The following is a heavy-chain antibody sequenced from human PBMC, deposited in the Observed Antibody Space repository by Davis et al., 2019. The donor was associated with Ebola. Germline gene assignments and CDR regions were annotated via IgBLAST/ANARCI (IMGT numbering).Heavy chain of an antibody. CDR1: GFTFSGYA. D-gene: IGHD3-10*01. Sequence: GESLKISCAASGFTFSGYAMHWVRQAPGKGLEWVAVISYDGSNKYYADSVKGRFTISRDNSKNTLYLQMNSLRAEDTAVYYCARARRITMVRGGLDYWGQGTLVTVSS. CDR3: ARARRITMVRGGLDY. V-gene: IGHV3-30-3*01. J-gene: IGHJ4*02. CDR2: ISYDGSNK.